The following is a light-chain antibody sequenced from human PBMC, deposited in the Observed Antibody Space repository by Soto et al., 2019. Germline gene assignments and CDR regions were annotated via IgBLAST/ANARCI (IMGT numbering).Light chain of an antibody. CDR3: GTWDSSLTTFV. V-gene: IGLV1-51*02. Sequence: QSVLTQPPSVSAAPGQTVTISCSGSSSDIGRNYVSWYKHLPRTAPKLLINENYKRPSWIPDRCSGSKSGTSATLGITGLQTGDEADYYCGTWDSSLTTFVFGTGTKVTVL. J-gene: IGLJ1*01. CDR2: ENY. CDR1: SSDIGRNY.